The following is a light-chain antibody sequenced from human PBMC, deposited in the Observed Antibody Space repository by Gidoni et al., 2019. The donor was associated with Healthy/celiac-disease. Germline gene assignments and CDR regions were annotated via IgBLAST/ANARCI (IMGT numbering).Light chain of an antibody. V-gene: IGKV3-11*01. Sequence: EIVLTQSPATLSLSPGERATLSCRASQSVSSYLAWYQQKPGQAPRLLIYDASNRATGIPAWFSGSCSGTYFTLTSSILEPEDFAVYYCQQRSNWPWTFGQGTKVEIK. CDR2: DAS. J-gene: IGKJ1*01. CDR3: QQRSNWPWT. CDR1: QSVSSY.